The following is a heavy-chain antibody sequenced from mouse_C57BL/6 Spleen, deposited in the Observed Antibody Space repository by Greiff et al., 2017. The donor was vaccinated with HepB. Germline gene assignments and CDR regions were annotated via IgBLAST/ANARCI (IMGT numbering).Heavy chain of an antibody. CDR2: IYPGSGNT. CDR1: GYTFTDYY. V-gene: IGHV1-76*01. CDR3: ARGRSYDYDFAY. Sequence: VQLQQSGAELVRPGASVKLSCKASGYTFTDYYINWVKQRPGQGLEWIARIYPGSGNTYYNEKFKGKATLTAEKSSSTAYMQLSSLTSEDSAVYFCARGRSYDYDFAYWGQGTLVTVSA. D-gene: IGHD2-4*01. J-gene: IGHJ3*01.